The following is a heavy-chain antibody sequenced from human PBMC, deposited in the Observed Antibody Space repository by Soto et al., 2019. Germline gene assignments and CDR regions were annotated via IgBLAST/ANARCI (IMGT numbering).Heavy chain of an antibody. CDR3: AETHYGGNSGYYYYGMDV. J-gene: IGHJ6*02. Sequence: QVQLVQSGAEVKKPGSSVKVSCKASGGTFSSYAISWVRQAPGQGLEWMGGIIPIFGTANYAQKFQGRVKITADEATSTAYMELSSLRSEDTAVYYCAETHYGGNSGYYYYGMDVWGQGTTVTVSS. V-gene: IGHV1-69*12. CDR1: GGTFSSYA. D-gene: IGHD4-17*01. CDR2: IIPIFGTA.